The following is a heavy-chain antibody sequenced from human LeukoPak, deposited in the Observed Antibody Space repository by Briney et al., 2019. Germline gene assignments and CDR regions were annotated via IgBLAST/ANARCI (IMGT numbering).Heavy chain of an antibody. Sequence: SETLSLTCAVYGGSFSDYSWSWIRHPPGKGLEWIGEINHSGSTNYNPSLKSRVTISVDTSKNQFSLKLSSVTAADTAVYYCATVYFEWLLRRGHFDYWGQGTLVTVSS. D-gene: IGHD3-9*01. V-gene: IGHV4-34*01. CDR3: ATVYFEWLLRRGHFDY. J-gene: IGHJ4*02. CDR2: INHSGST. CDR1: GGSFSDYS.